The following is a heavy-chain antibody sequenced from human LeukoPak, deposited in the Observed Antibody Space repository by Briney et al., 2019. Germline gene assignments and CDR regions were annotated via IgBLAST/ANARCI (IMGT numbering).Heavy chain of an antibody. J-gene: IGHJ4*02. CDR2: ISGIGAKT. CDR3: AKDIRGYSSGWPCFDY. D-gene: IGHD2-15*01. Sequence: GGSLRLSCTVSGIIFSNYGMSWVRQAPGKGLEWVSGISGIGAKTYYADSVKGRFSISRDNSKNTVYLQVNSLRGEDTALYYCAKDIRGYSSGWPCFDYWGQGTLVTVSP. V-gene: IGHV3-23*01. CDR1: GIIFSNYG.